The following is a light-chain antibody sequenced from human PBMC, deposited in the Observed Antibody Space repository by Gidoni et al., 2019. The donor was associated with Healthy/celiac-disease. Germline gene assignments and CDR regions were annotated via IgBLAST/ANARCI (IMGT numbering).Light chain of an antibody. CDR2: CAC. CDR1: QSVSSTY. CDR3: QPGA. V-gene: IGKV3-20*01. Sequence: IVLTQSPGTLSLSPGERATLACRASQSVSSTYLAWYQQNPGPSPRPLIYCACSRVTGVPDRFSGSGFGTDFTITISRLEPEDFAVYYCQPGAFXXXTKVEMK. J-gene: IGKJ1*01.